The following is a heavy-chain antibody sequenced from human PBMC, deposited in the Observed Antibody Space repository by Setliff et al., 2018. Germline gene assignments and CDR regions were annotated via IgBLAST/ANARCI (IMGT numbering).Heavy chain of an antibody. CDR2: ISPYSGNT. J-gene: IGHJ6*03. V-gene: IGHV1-18*04. CDR3: ARVGSSSWHSYYYYYMDV. Sequence: ASVKVSCKASGYTFTDFGINWVRQAPGQGLEWVGWISPYSGNTYSAQRFQGRVTMTTDTTTSTAYMELRSLRSDDTAVYYCARVGSSSWHSYYYYYMDVWGKGTTVTVSS. CDR1: GYTFTDFG. D-gene: IGHD6-13*01.